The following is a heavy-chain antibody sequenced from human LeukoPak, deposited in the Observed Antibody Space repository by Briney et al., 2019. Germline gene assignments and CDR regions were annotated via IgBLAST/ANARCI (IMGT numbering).Heavy chain of an antibody. J-gene: IGHJ4*02. CDR3: ARDRFYSRSGSYQIFDS. Sequence: SETLSLTCTVSGGSISSSSYYWGWIRQPAGKGLEWVGRIYTSGSTNYSPSLRSRVTISVDTSKNEFSLKLSSVTAADTAVYYCARDRFYSRSGSYQIFDSWGQGTLVTVSS. V-gene: IGHV4-61*02. D-gene: IGHD3-10*01. CDR1: GGSISSSSYY. CDR2: IYTSGST.